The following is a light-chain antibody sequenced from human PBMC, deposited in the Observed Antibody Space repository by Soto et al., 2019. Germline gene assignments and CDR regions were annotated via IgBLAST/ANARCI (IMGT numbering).Light chain of an antibody. Sequence: EIVLTQSPATLSLSPGERATLSCGASQSVSSRSLAWYQQKPGLAPRLLIYDASSRATGIPDRFSGSGSGTDFTRTISRLEPEDFAVSYCQQYGSSPLTFGGGTKVEIK. CDR2: DAS. V-gene: IGKV3D-20*01. CDR3: QQYGSSPLT. CDR1: QSVSSRS. J-gene: IGKJ4*01.